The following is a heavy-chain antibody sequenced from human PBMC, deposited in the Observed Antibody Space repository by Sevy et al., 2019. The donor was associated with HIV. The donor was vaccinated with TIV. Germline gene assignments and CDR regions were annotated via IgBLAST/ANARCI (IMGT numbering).Heavy chain of an antibody. CDR1: GVSFSNAW. CDR2: TKCRSVGGST. V-gene: IGHV3-15*07. CDR3: ATDPARCSDTSRYDYICPDDY. D-gene: IGHD4-4*01. Sequence: GGSLRLSCAASGVSFSNAWINWVRQAPGKGLEWVGRTKCRSVGGSTYYAASVSGRFTISVDDSKSTLFVHLQMNNLRTVDTAVYYCATDPARCSDTSRYDYICPDDYWGQGTLVTVSS. J-gene: IGHJ4*02.